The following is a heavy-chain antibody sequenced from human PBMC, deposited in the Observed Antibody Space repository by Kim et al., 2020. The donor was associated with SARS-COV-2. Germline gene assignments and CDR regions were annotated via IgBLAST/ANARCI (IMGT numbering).Heavy chain of an antibody. V-gene: IGHV1-18*01. CDR1: GYTFTSYG. CDR3: ARDQVDPRTYYYYGMDV. CDR2: ISAYNGNT. Sequence: ASVKVSCKASGYTFTSYGISWVRQAPGQGLEWMGWISAYNGNTNYAQKLQGRVTMTTDTSTSTAYMELRSLRSDDTAVYYCARDQVDPRTYYYYGMDVWGQGTTVTVSS. J-gene: IGHJ6*02.